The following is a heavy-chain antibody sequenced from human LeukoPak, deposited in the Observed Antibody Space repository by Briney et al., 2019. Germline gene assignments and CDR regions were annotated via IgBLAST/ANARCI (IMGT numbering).Heavy chain of an antibody. CDR1: GYTFTSYA. V-gene: IGHV1-3*01. Sequence: ASVKVSCKASGYTFTSYAMHWVRQAPGQRLEWMGWINAGNGNTKYSQKFQGRVTITRVTSASTAYMKLSSLRSEDTAVYYCAGSQVAARPNSFDYWGQGTLVTVSS. CDR2: INAGNGNT. CDR3: AGSQVAARPNSFDY. J-gene: IGHJ4*02. D-gene: IGHD6-6*01.